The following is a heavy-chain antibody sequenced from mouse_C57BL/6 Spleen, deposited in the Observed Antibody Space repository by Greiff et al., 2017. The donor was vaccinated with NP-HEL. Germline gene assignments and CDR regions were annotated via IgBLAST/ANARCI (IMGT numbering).Heavy chain of an antibody. CDR3: TGAGRVRGDFEA. CDR1: GYTFTDYE. CDR2: IDPETGGT. V-gene: IGHV1-15*01. D-gene: IGHD5-1*01. Sequence: VQLQQSGAELVRPGASVTLSCKASGYTFTDYEMHWVKQTPVHGLEWIGAIDPETGGTASNQKFKGKAILTADKSSSTAYMELRSLPAEDSAVYYWTGAGRVRGDFEAWDTGATVTVAS. J-gene: IGHJ1*03.